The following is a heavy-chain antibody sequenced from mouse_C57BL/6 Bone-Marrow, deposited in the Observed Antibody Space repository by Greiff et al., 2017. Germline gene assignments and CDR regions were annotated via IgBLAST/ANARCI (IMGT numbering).Heavy chain of an antibody. J-gene: IGHJ4*01. CDR1: GFNIKDDY. D-gene: IGHD2-3*01. V-gene: IGHV14-4*01. CDR2: IDPANGDT. CDR3: TTRGWLLRAMDY. Sequence: EVQLQQSGAELVRPGASVKLSCTASGFNIKDDYMHWVKQRPEQGLEWIGWIDPANGDTEYASKFQGKATITADTSSNTASLQLSSLTSEDTAVYYCTTRGWLLRAMDYWGQGTSVTVSS.